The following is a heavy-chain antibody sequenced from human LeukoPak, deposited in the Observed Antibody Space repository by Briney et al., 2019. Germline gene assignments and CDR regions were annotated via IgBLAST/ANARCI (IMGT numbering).Heavy chain of an antibody. CDR1: GFTFSTYA. CDR3: AKYRRARMYYFDY. CDR2: ISGSGGST. D-gene: IGHD1-14*01. J-gene: IGHJ4*02. Sequence: PGGSLRLSCAASGFTFSTYAMSWVRQAPGKGLEWVSAISGSGGSTYYADSVKGRFTISRDNSKNTLYLQMNSLRAEDTAVYYCAKYRRARMYYFDYWGQGTLVTVSS. V-gene: IGHV3-23*01.